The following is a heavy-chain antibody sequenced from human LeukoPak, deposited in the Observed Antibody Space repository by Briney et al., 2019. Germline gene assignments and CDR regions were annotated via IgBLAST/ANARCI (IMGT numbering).Heavy chain of an antibody. D-gene: IGHD5-24*01. CDR3: ARLGRDGYNFRY. J-gene: IGHJ4*02. CDR1: GFTFSSYE. Sequence: GGSLRLSCAASGFTFSSYEMNWVRQAPGKGLEWVSYISSSGSTIYYADSVKGRFTISRDNAKNSLYLQMNSLRAEDTAVYYCARLGRDGYNFRYWGQGTLVTVSS. V-gene: IGHV3-48*03. CDR2: ISSSGSTI.